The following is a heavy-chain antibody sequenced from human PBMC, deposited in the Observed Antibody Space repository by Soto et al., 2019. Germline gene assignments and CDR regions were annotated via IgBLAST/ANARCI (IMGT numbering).Heavy chain of an antibody. CDR1: GFTFNTYT. CDR3: ARSGSSSWSHFDY. D-gene: IGHD6-13*01. V-gene: IGHV3-21*01. CDR2: ISSSGSNI. J-gene: IGHJ4*02. Sequence: GGSLRLSCAASGFTFNTYTMSWVRQAPGKGLEWVSSISSSGSNIYYADSMKGRFTISRDNAKNSLHLQMNSLRAEDTVVYYCARSGSSSWSHFDYWGQGTLVTVSS.